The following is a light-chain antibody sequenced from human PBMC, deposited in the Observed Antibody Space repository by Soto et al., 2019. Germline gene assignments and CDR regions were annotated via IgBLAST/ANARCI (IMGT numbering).Light chain of an antibody. J-gene: IGLJ1*01. V-gene: IGLV2-11*01. CDR3: CSYAGIYSYV. CDR1: SSEVGRFNY. Sequence: QSVLTQPRSVSGSPGQSVTSSCTGTSSEVGRFNYVSWYQQYPDKAPKVVIYDVTERPSGVPDRFSGFKSGNTASLTISGLQVEEEGDYFLCSYAGIYSYVVGTGTKGTVL. CDR2: DVT.